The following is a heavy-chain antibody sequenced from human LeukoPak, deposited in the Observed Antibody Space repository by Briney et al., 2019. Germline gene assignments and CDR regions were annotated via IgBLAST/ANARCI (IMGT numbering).Heavy chain of an antibody. D-gene: IGHD1-26*01. V-gene: IGHV4-39*01. CDR2: ISESATT. CDR3: ARRGESYGDNWLDP. J-gene: IGHJ5*02. Sequence: PSETLSLTCSVSGDSISGSNDNWGWIRQAPGKGLVYIGSISESATTYYDPSLRGRATISVDTCKNQFSLKVTSVLAAETAVYYCARRGESYGDNWLDPWGQGLLVTVSS. CDR1: GDSISGSNDN.